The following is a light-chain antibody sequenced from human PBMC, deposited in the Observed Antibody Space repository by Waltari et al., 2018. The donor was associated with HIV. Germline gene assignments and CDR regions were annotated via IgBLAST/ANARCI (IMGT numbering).Light chain of an antibody. J-gene: IGLJ3*02. Sequence: SYELTQPPSVSVSAGQTATSTCSGDALPRRNADWYQQKSGQGPVLVIYDDNKRPSGIPERFSGSTSGTMATLTVSRAQVEDEADYYCYSTDTTGYQRVFGGGTKLTVL. V-gene: IGLV3-10*01. CDR3: YSTDTTGYQRV. CDR2: DDN. CDR1: ALPRRN.